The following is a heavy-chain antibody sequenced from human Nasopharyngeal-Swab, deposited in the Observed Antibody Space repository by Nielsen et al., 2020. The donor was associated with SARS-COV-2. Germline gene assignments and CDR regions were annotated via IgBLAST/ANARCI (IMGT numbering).Heavy chain of an antibody. D-gene: IGHD6-6*01. CDR2: INHSGST. Sequence: WIRQPPGKGLEWIGEINHSGSTNYNPSLKSRVTISVDTSKNQFSLKLSSVTAADTAVYYCARGGWQLGPDYWGQGTLVTVSS. CDR3: ARGGWQLGPDY. V-gene: IGHV4-34*01. J-gene: IGHJ4*02.